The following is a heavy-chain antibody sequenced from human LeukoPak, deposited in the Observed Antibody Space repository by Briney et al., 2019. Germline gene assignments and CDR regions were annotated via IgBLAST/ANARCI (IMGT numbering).Heavy chain of an antibody. Sequence: PGGSLRLSCAASGFTFSSCAMSWVRQAPGKGLEWVSSISSSSSYIYYADSVKGRFTISRDNAKNSLYLQMNSLRAEDTAVYYCARDSKYSSSSGLHDYWGQGTLVTVSS. D-gene: IGHD6-6*01. CDR1: GFTFSSCA. CDR3: ARDSKYSSSSGLHDY. CDR2: ISSSSSYI. J-gene: IGHJ4*02. V-gene: IGHV3-21*01.